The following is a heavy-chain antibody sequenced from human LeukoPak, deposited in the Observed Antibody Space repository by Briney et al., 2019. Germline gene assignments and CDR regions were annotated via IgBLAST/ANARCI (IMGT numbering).Heavy chain of an antibody. CDR2: IKQDGSQK. J-gene: IGHJ3*02. Sequence: GGSLRLSRVASGFTSSRYWMTWFRQAPGKGLEWVANIKQDGSQKNYVDSVKGRFTISRDNAKKSLYLQMNSLRGEDTAVYFCARGGTYDIWGQGTRVTVSS. CDR3: ARGGTYDI. CDR1: GFTSSRYW. V-gene: IGHV3-7*01.